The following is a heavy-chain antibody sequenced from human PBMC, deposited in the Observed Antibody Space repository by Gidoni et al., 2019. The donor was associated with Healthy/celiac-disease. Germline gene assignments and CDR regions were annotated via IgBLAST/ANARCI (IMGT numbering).Heavy chain of an antibody. CDR2: IISKAYGGTT. J-gene: IGHJ5*02. D-gene: IGHD6-19*01. CDR3: TRDQSGQWLEENWFDP. CDR1: GFTFGDYA. V-gene: IGHV3-49*05. Sequence: EVQLVESGGGLVKPGRSLRLSCTASGFTFGDYAMSWFRQAPGKGLEWVGFIISKAYGGTTEYAASGKGRFPISRDDSKSIAYLQMNSLKTEDTAVYYCTRDQSGQWLEENWFDPWGQGTLVTVSS.